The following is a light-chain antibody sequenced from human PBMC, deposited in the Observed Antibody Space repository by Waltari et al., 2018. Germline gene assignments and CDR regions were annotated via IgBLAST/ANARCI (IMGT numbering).Light chain of an antibody. Sequence: QLVLTQSPSASASLGASVKLTCTLSSGHSSNVIAWHQQQPEKAPQYLMKVNSDGSHSKGDGFPDRFSGSSSGAERYLTISNVQSEDEADYYCQTGGHGTWVFGGGTKLTVL. CDR3: QTGGHGTWV. J-gene: IGLJ3*02. CDR2: VNSDGSH. V-gene: IGLV4-69*01. CDR1: SGHSSNV.